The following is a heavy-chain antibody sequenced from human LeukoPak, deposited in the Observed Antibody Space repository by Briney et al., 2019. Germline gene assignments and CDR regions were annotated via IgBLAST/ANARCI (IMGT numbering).Heavy chain of an antibody. V-gene: IGHV3-21*01. J-gene: IGHJ4*02. Sequence: GGPLRLSCAASGFTLSSYSMNWVRQAPGKGLEWVSSISSSSYIYYADSVKGRFTISRDNAKNSLYLQMNSLRAEDTAVYYCARDGVTGPSYYFDYWGQGTLVTVSS. CDR3: ARDGVTGPSYYFDY. CDR2: ISSSSYI. CDR1: GFTLSSYS. D-gene: IGHD7-27*01.